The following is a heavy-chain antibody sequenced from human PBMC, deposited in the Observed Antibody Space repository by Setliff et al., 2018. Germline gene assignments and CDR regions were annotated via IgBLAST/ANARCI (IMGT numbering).Heavy chain of an antibody. J-gene: IGHJ4*02. CDR2: ISPYSGKT. D-gene: IGHD2-15*01. Sequence: ASVKVSCKTSGYNFITLGINWVRQAPGQGLEWVGWISPYSGKTDYAQKFQDRVIMTIDPSTTTAYMELKTLRSDDTAVCYCARGRGPDIVVAIPGDYWGQGTQVTVSS. V-gene: IGHV1-18*01. CDR1: GYNFITLG. CDR3: ARGRGPDIVVAIPGDY.